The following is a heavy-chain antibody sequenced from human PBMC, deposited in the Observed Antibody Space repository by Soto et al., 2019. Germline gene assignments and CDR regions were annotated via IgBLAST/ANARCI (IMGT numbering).Heavy chain of an antibody. CDR1: GYTFTGYY. CDR3: AREYYDFWSGYPGYYYGMDF. J-gene: IGHJ6*02. CDR2: INPNSGGT. D-gene: IGHD3-3*01. V-gene: IGHV1-2*02. Sequence: QVQLVQSGAEVKKPGASVKVSCKASGYTFTGYYMHWVRQAPGQGLEWMGWINPNSGGTNYAQKFQGRVTMTRDTSISTAYMDLSSLRSDDTAVYYCAREYYDFWSGYPGYYYGMDFWGQGTTVTVSS.